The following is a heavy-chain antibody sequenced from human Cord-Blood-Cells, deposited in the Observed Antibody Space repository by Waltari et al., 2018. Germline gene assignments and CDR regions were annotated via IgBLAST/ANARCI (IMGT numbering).Heavy chain of an antibody. CDR1: GFTFSSYG. CDR2: ISYDGSNK. Sequence: QVQLVESGGGVVQPGRSLRLSCAASGFTFSSYGMHWVRQAPGKGLEWVAVISYDGSNKYYADSVKGRFTISRDNSKNTLYLQMNSLRAEDMAVYYCAKDGGSSSLYFDYWGQGTLVTVSS. V-gene: IGHV3-30*18. CDR3: AKDGGSSSLYFDY. D-gene: IGHD6-6*01. J-gene: IGHJ4*02.